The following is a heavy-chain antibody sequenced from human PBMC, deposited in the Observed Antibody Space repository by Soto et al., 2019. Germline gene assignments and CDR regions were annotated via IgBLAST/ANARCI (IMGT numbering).Heavy chain of an antibody. V-gene: IGHV3-11*01. J-gene: IGHJ3*02. D-gene: IGHD3-16*02. CDR3: ARVMITFGGVIVTPTDAFDI. Sequence: QVQLVESGGGLVKPGGSLRLSCAASGFTFSDYYMSWIRQAPGKGLEWVSYISSSGSTIYYADSVKGRFTISRDNAKNSLYLQMNSLRAEDTAVYYCARVMITFGGVIVTPTDAFDIWGQGTMVTVSS. CDR2: ISSSGSTI. CDR1: GFTFSDYY.